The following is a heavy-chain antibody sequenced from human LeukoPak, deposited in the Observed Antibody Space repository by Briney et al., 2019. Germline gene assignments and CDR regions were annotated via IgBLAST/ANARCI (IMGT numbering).Heavy chain of an antibody. D-gene: IGHD6-19*01. CDR1: GGSISSSSYY. V-gene: IGHV4-39*07. CDR2: IYYSGST. Sequence: PSETLSLTCTVSGGSISSSSYYWGWIRQPPGKGLEWIGTIYYSGSTYYNPSLKSRVTISVDTSKNQFSLKLSSVTAADTAVYYCARRGGSGWYPWFDPWGQGTLVTVSS. J-gene: IGHJ5*02. CDR3: ARRGGSGWYPWFDP.